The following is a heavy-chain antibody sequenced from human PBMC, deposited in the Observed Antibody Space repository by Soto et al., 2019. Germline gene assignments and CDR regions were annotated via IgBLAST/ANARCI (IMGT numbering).Heavy chain of an antibody. D-gene: IGHD1-26*01. Sequence: QITLNESGPTLVKPTQTLTLTCTFSGFSLSTVGVGVNWIRQPPGKALEWLALIYWDDDKRYSPSLKSRLTTTKDTSKNQVVLKMTNMDPVDTATYYCAHHLVSGTFDYWGQGMLVTVSS. V-gene: IGHV2-5*02. J-gene: IGHJ4*02. CDR3: AHHLVSGTFDY. CDR1: GFSLSTVGVG. CDR2: IYWDDDK.